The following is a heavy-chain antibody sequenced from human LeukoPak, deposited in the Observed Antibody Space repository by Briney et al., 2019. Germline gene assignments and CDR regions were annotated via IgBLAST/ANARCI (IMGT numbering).Heavy chain of an antibody. CDR2: IYYSGST. J-gene: IGHJ6*02. CDR1: GCSISSSSYY. CDR3: AIPQGPVDV. V-gene: IGHV4-39*01. Sequence: SETLSLTCTVSGCSISSSSYYWGWIRQPPGKGLEWIGSIYYSGSTYYNPSLKSRVTISVDTSKNQFSLRLSSVTAADTAVYYCAIPQGPVDVWGQGTTVTVSS.